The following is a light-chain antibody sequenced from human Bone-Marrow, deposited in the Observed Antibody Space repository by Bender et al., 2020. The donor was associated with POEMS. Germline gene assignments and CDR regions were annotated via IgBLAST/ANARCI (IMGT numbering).Light chain of an antibody. V-gene: IGLV2-23*02. CDR3: SSRDARGTVV. CDR2: EIS. CDR1: SDVGSYNL. J-gene: IGLJ2*01. Sequence: QSALTQPASVSGSPGQSITISCTGSDVGSYNLVSWYQHHPGKAPKLMIYEISKRPSGVPDRFSGSKSGTTASLTVSGLQAEDEADYYCSSRDARGTVVFGGGTKVTV.